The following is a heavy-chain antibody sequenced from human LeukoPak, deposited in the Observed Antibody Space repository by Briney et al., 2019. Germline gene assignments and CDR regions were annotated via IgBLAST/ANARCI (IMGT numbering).Heavy chain of an antibody. D-gene: IGHD3-10*01. CDR1: GFTFSTYW. CDR2: IKQDGSET. Sequence: GGSLRLSCAASGFTFSTYWMSWVRQAPGKGLEWVANIKQDGSETYYVDSVKGRFTISRDKAKNSPYLQMNSLRAEETALYCGAREAGISPNTQQWPTCVDQWGRGTLVTASS. CDR3: AREAGISPNTQQWPTCVDQ. V-gene: IGHV3-7*05. J-gene: IGHJ4*02.